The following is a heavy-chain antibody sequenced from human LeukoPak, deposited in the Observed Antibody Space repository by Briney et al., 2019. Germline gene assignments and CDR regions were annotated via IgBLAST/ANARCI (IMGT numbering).Heavy chain of an antibody. D-gene: IGHD1-1*01. CDR1: GFTFSYHW. V-gene: IGHV3-74*01. Sequence: GGSLRLSCGASGFTFSYHWMHWVRQVPGKGLVWVSRIDGGGSSTSYADSVEGRFIISRDNAKNSLYLQMNSLRAEDTAVYYCARTHTTFFDYWGQGTLVTVSS. J-gene: IGHJ4*02. CDR3: ARTHTTFFDY. CDR2: IDGGGSST.